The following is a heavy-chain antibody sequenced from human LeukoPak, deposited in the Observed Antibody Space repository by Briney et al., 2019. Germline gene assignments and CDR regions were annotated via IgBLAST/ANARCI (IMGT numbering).Heavy chain of an antibody. J-gene: IGHJ6*03. CDR2: INPNSGGT. D-gene: IGHD3-10*01. Sequence: GASVKVSCKASGYTFTGYYMHWVRQAPGQGLEWMGWINPNSGGTNYAQKFQGRVTMTRDTSISTAYMELSRLRSDDTAVYYCARYDRDMRGSGSYSDHYYYMDVWGKGTTVTVSS. V-gene: IGHV1-2*02. CDR1: GYTFTGYY. CDR3: ARYDRDMRGSGSYSDHYYYMDV.